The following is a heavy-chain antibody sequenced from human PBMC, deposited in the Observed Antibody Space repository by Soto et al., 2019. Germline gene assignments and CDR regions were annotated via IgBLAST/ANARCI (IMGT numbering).Heavy chain of an antibody. V-gene: IGHV2-5*02. CDR1: GFSLSSSRVG. CDR2: IYWDDDT. J-gene: IGHJ6*02. D-gene: IGHD6-13*01. CDR3: VRRKQQMVRVKTYNTLDV. Sequence: QITLKESGPTLVKPTQTLTLTCTVSGFSLSSSRVGVGWIRQPPGKALEWLALIYWDDDTRYSASLKSRLTITKDDSKNQVVLTMTNMDHVDTATYYCVRRKQQMVRVKTYNTLDVWGLGTTVTVSS.